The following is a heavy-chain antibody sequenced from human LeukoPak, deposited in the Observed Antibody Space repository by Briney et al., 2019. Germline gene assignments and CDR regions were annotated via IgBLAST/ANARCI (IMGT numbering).Heavy chain of an antibody. CDR2: ISSSGSTI. D-gene: IGHD6-6*01. CDR1: GFTFSSYN. J-gene: IGHJ4*02. CDR3: ARLYSSSSCLRASHY. V-gene: IGHV3-48*04. Sequence: PGGSLRLSCAASGFTFSSYNMKWVRQAPGKGLEWVSYISSSGSTIYYADSVKGRFTISRDNAKNSLYLQMNSLRAEDTAVYYCARLYSSSSCLRASHYWGQATLVTVSS.